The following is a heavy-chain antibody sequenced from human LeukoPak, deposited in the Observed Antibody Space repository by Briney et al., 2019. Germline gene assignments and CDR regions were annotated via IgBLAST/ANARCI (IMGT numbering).Heavy chain of an antibody. CDR2: IYYSGST. CDR1: GGSISSGGYY. CDR3: ATEDFDYGDYWYFDL. Sequence: SQTLSLTCTVSGGSISSGGYYWSWIRQHRGKGLEWIGYIYYSGSTYYNPSLKSRVTISVDTSRNQFSLKLSSVTAADTAVYYCATEDFDYGDYWYFDLWGRGTLVTVSS. V-gene: IGHV4-31*03. D-gene: IGHD4-17*01. J-gene: IGHJ2*01.